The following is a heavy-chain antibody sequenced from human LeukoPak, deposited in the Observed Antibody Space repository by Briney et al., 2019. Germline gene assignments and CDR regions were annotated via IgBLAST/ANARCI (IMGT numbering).Heavy chain of an antibody. J-gene: IGHJ4*02. V-gene: IGHV3-23*01. D-gene: IGHD5-24*01. CDR2: ISGSGGST. CDR1: GFTFSSYA. CDR3: AKDIARIRDGTTLRALFDY. Sequence: GGSLRLSCAASGFTFSSYAMSWVRQAPGKGLEWVSAISGSGGSTYYADSVKGRFTISRDNSKNTLYLQMNSLRAEDTAVYYCAKDIARIRDGTTLRALFDYWGQGTLVTVSS.